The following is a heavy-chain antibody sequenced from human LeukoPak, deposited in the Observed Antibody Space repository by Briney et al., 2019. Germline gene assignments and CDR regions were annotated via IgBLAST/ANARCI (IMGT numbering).Heavy chain of an antibody. V-gene: IGHV4-4*07. D-gene: IGHD4/OR15-4a*01. CDR1: GCSITSDY. CDR2: IFTSGST. Sequence: SETLSLTCTVSGCSITSDYWSWIRQPAGKGLEWIGRIFTSGSTSYNPSLKSRVTMSLDTPKNHLSLKLSSVTAADTAVYFCSRGGANDLWGQGTLVTVSS. J-gene: IGHJ5*02. CDR3: SRGGANDL.